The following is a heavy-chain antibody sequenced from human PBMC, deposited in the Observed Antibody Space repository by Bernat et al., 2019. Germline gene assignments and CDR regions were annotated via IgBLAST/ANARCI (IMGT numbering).Heavy chain of an antibody. Sequence: QVQLVQSGAEVKKPGASVKVSCKASGYTFTSYYMHWVRQAPGQELEWMGIINPSGGSTSYAQKFQGRVTMTRDTSTSTVYMELSSLRSEDTAVDYCARDGMATMYYFDYWGQGTLVTVSS. D-gene: IGHD5-24*01. CDR1: GYTFTSYY. CDR2: INPSGGST. CDR3: ARDGMATMYYFDY. V-gene: IGHV1-46*03. J-gene: IGHJ4*02.